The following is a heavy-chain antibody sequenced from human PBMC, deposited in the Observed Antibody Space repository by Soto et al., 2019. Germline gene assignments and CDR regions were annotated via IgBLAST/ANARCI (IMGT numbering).Heavy chain of an antibody. V-gene: IGHV1-18*01. Sequence: GAPVKVSCKASGYTFTSYGISWVRQAPGQGLEWMGWISAYNGNTNYAQKLQGRVTMTTDTSTSTAYMELRSLRSDDTAVYYCARAGTVVTPEACWFDPWGQGTQVTVSS. CDR3: ARAGTVVTPEACWFDP. J-gene: IGHJ5*02. D-gene: IGHD2-21*02. CDR1: GYTFTSYG. CDR2: ISAYNGNT.